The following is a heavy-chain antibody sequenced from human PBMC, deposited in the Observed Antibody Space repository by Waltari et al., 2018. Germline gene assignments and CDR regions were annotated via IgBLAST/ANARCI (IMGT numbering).Heavy chain of an antibody. Sequence: QVQLVESGGGVVQPGRSLRLSCAASGFTFSSYGMHWVRQAPGKGLEWVAVIWYDGSNKYYADSVKGRFTISRDNAKNSLYLQMNSLRAEDTAVYYCAREGIGGSYWGQGTLVTVSS. CDR2: IWYDGSNK. J-gene: IGHJ4*02. D-gene: IGHD3-16*01. CDR3: AREGIGGSY. V-gene: IGHV3-33*01. CDR1: GFTFSSYG.